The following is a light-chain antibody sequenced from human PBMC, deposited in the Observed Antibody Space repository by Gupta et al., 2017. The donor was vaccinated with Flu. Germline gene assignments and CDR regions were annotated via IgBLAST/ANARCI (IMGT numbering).Light chain of an antibody. CDR3: SSFTSSITWA. CDR2: EVS. Sequence: QSALTQPASVSGSPGQSITISCTGTSSDVGGYKYVSWYQQYPGKAPKLIIYEVSNRPSGVSNRFSGSKSGNTASLTSSGLQADDEADYYCSSFTSSITWAFGGGTKVTVL. V-gene: IGLV2-14*01. J-gene: IGLJ3*02. CDR1: SSDVGGYKY.